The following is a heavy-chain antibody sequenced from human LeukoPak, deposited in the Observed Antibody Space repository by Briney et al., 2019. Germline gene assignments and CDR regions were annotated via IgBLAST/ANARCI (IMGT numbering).Heavy chain of an antibody. CDR1: SGSISSYY. Sequence: SETLSLTYTVSSGSISSYYWSWIRQPPGKGLEWIGDIYYSGSTNYNPSLESRVAISVDASRSQFSLNLSSVTAADTAVYYCARWSTYYYFDFWGLGTLVTVSS. J-gene: IGHJ4*02. D-gene: IGHD2-21*01. CDR3: ARWSTYYYFDF. V-gene: IGHV4-59*01. CDR2: IYYSGST.